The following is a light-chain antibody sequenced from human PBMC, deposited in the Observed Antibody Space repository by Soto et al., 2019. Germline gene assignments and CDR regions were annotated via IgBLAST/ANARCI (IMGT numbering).Light chain of an antibody. V-gene: IGLV2-14*01. CDR1: SSDVGGYNY. J-gene: IGLJ1*01. CDR2: EVS. Sequence: SALTQPASVSGSPGQSITISCTGTSSDVGGYNYVSWYQQHPGKVPKLMIYEVSNRPSGVSYRFSGSKSGNTASLTISGLQAEDEADYSCSSHTSTNTRVFGTGTKVTVL. CDR3: SSHTSTNTRV.